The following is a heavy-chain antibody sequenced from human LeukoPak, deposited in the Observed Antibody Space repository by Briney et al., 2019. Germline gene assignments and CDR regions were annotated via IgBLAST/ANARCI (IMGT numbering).Heavy chain of an antibody. CDR2: IYHSGST. J-gene: IGHJ4*02. CDR1: GGSISSGGYY. Sequence: PSETLSLTCTVSGGSISSGGYYWSWIRQPPGKGLEWIGYIYHSGSTYYNPSLRSRVTISIDTSKNQFSLNLSSVTAADTAVYYCARDFARPPDSWGQGTLVTVSS. CDR3: ARDFARPPDS. V-gene: IGHV4-30-2*01.